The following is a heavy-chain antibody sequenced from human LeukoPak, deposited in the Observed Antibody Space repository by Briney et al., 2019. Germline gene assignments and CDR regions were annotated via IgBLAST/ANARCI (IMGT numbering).Heavy chain of an antibody. J-gene: IGHJ6*03. Sequence: SVKVSCKASGYTFTGYYMHWVRQAPGQGLEWMGGITPIFGTANYAQKFQGRVTITTDESTSTAYMELSSLRSEDTAVYYCARIAARDYYYYYYMDVWGKGTTVTVSS. CDR2: ITPIFGTA. CDR3: ARIAARDYYYYYYMDV. CDR1: GYTFTGYY. V-gene: IGHV1-69*05. D-gene: IGHD6-6*01.